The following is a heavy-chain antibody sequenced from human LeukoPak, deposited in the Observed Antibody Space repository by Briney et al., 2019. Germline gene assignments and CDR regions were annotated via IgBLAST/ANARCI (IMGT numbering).Heavy chain of an antibody. J-gene: IGHJ4*02. Sequence: SGGDLVQPGGSLRLSCAASGFTFSNYWMTWVRQAPGRGLEWVAKIKQDGSEKYYVDSVKGRFTISRDNAENSLYLQMNSLRAEDTAVYYCARGPWQSSGWYVGRWGQGTLVTVSS. CDR1: GFTFSNYW. CDR3: ARGPWQSSGWYVGR. V-gene: IGHV3-7*01. CDR2: IKQDGSEK. D-gene: IGHD6-19*01.